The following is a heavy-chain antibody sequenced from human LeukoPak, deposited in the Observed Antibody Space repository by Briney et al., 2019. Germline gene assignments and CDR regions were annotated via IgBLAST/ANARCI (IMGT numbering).Heavy chain of an antibody. J-gene: IGHJ4*02. CDR1: GFTFSSYS. D-gene: IGHD2-2*02. V-gene: IGHV3-21*01. CDR2: ISSSSSYI. CDR3: ARDLIGGNRYCSSTSCYKD. Sequence: GGSLRLSCAASGFTFSSYSRNWVRQAPGKGLEWVSSISSSSSYIYYADSVKGRFTISRDNAKNSLYLQMNSLRAEDTAVYYCARDLIGGNRYCSSTSCYKDWGQGTLVTVSS.